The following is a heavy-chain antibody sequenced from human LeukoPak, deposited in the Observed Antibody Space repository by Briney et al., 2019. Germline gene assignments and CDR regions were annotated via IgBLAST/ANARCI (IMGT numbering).Heavy chain of an antibody. J-gene: IGHJ3*02. V-gene: IGHV3-23*01. CDR2: ISPSGGST. Sequence: GGSLRLSCAASGFTLSNYAVTWVRQSPGKGLEWVSGISPSGGSTCYADSVKGRFIISRDNSKNTVHLQMNSLRVEDTAVYYCAKRAARVVGYCTSTSCYGAFDIWGQGTMVTVSS. CDR3: AKRAARVVGYCTSTSCYGAFDI. CDR1: GFTLSNYA. D-gene: IGHD2-2*01.